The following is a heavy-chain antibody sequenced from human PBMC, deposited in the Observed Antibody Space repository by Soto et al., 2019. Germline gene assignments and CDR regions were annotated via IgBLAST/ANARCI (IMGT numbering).Heavy chain of an antibody. D-gene: IGHD6-6*01. CDR3: ARESSSPNYYYYGMDV. J-gene: IGHJ6*02. CDR1: GGTLSSYA. Sequence: VASLKVSCKASGGTLSSYAVSWVRQAPGQGLEWMGVIIPLLNTPKYAPKFQDRVTITADASATTAYMELSSLTSDDTAVYYCARESSSPNYYYYGMDVWGQETTVTVSS. V-gene: IGHV1-69*13. CDR2: IIPLLNTP.